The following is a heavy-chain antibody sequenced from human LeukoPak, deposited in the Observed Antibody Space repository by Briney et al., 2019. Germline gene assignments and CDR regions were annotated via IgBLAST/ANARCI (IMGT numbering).Heavy chain of an antibody. D-gene: IGHD3-10*01. Sequence: GRSLRLSCAASGFTFSSYGMHWVRQAPGKGLEWVAVISYDGSNKYYADSVKGRFTISRDNSKNTLYLQMNSLRAEDTAVYYCAKDRRYGSGRMGYFDYWGQGTLATVSS. CDR1: GFTFSSYG. CDR2: ISYDGSNK. J-gene: IGHJ4*02. V-gene: IGHV3-30*18. CDR3: AKDRRYGSGRMGYFDY.